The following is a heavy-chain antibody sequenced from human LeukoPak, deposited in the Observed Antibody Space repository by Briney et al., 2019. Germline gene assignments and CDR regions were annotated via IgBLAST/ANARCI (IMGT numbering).Heavy chain of an antibody. D-gene: IGHD1-7*01. CDR3: AQSGLELGGTFDY. V-gene: IGHV3-23*01. CDR1: GFTFTNYA. J-gene: IGHJ4*02. CDR2: LGGSGGST. Sequence: GGSLRLSCVTSGFTFTNYAMNWVRQAPGKGLEWVSALGGSGGSTYYADSVKGRFTIYRDNSKNTVYLQMHSLRAEDTAVYYCAQSGLELGGTFDYWGQGTLVTVSS.